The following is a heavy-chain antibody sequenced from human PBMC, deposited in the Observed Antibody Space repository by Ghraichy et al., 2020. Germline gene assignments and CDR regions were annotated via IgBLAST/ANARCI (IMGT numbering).Heavy chain of an antibody. CDR2: IRESNT. V-gene: IGHV1-18*01. CDR1: GYTFTNYG. J-gene: IGHJ6*02. CDR3: AKDLNYCATTSCSSVVV. D-gene: IGHD2-2*01. Sequence: ASVKVSCKASGYTFTNYGLNWVRQAPGQGLEWLGWIRESNTNYAQQLQGRVTLTTDTSTSTAYMELRSLTSDDKAMYYCAKDLNYCATTSCSSVVVWGQGTTVTVSS.